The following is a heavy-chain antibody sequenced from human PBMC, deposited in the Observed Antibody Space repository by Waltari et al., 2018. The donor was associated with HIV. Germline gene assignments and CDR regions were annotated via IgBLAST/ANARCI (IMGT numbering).Heavy chain of an antibody. Sequence: QVQLVQSGAEVKKPGASVKVSCKASGYTFSDYYMHWVRQAPGQGLEWMGWINPNSGGKRYAEKFQGRVTRTRDTSISTAYMELSRLRFDDTAVYYCARVFRGTVNYFDSRLGHWGQGTLVTVSS. CDR1: GYTFSDYY. D-gene: IGHD3-22*01. CDR3: ARVFRGTVNYFDSRLGH. V-gene: IGHV1-2*02. J-gene: IGHJ5*02. CDR2: INPNSGGK.